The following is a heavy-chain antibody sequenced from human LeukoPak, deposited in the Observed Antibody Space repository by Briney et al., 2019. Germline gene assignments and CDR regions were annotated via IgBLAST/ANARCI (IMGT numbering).Heavy chain of an antibody. J-gene: IGHJ6*02. Sequence: ASVKVSCKASGYTFSGYYMNWVRQAPGQGLEWMGWISAYNGNTNYAQKLQGRVTMTTDTSTSTAYMELRSLRSDDTAVYYCARDRAGDYYYYGMDVWGQGTTVTVSS. CDR2: ISAYNGNT. V-gene: IGHV1-18*04. CDR3: ARDRAGDYYYYGMDV. D-gene: IGHD6-19*01. CDR1: GYTFSGYY.